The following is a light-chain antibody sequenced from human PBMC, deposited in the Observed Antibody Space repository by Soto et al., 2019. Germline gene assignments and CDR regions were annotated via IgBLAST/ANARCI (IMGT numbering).Light chain of an antibody. Sequence: DLQMTQSPSTLSASLGDRVTTSCRASQSISSWLAWYQQKPGKAPKLLIYKASSLESGVPSRFSGSGSGTEFTLTISSLQPDDFATYYCQQYNSYSGTFGQGTKVDI. CDR1: QSISSW. CDR3: QQYNSYSGT. J-gene: IGKJ1*01. V-gene: IGKV1-5*03. CDR2: KAS.